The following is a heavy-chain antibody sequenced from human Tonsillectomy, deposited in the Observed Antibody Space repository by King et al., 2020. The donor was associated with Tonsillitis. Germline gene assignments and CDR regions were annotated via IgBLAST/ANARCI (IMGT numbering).Heavy chain of an antibody. CDR2: IYPGDSDT. V-gene: IGHV5-51*01. CDR1: GYTFASYW. D-gene: IGHD1-26*01. J-gene: IGHJ4*02. CDR3: ARQKSKGDTLFGQVDY. Sequence: QLVQSGEGVKKPGESLKISCKGSGYTFASYWIAWVRQMPGKGLELMGIIYPGDSDTRYSPSFQGQVTISADKSISTAYLQWSSLKASDTAMYYCARQKSKGDTLFGQVDYWGQGTLVTVSS.